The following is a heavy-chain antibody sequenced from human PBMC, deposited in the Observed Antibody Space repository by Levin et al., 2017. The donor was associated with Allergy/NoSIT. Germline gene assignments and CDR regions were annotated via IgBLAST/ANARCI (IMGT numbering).Heavy chain of an antibody. D-gene: IGHD4-17*01. CDR3: ARGRGDYGADDAFDI. CDR2: IYYSGST. Sequence: SETLSLTCTVSGGSISSYYWSWIRQPPGKGLEWIGYIYYSGSTNYNPSLKSRVTISVDTSKNQFSLKLSSVTAADTAVYYCARGRGDYGADDAFDIWGQGTMVTVSS. V-gene: IGHV4-59*01. J-gene: IGHJ3*02. CDR1: GGSISSYY.